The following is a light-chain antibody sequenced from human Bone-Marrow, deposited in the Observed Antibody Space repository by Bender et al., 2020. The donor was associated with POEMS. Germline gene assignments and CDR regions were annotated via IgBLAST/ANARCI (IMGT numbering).Light chain of an antibody. CDR2: DVS. Sequence: QSALTQPASVSGSPGQSITISCTGTSHDIGGYNFVSWFQQHPGKAPKLIIYDVSDRPSGVSNRFSGSTSGNTASLTISGLQAEDEADYYCSSYTSSSTRVFGTGTKVTVL. CDR3: SSYTSSSTRV. J-gene: IGLJ1*01. V-gene: IGLV2-14*03. CDR1: SHDIGGYNF.